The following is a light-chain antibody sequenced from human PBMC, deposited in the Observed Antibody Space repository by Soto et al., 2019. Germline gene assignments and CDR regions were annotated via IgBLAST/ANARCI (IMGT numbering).Light chain of an antibody. Sequence: QSSLTQPAPVSGAPGQSITIPRHGNRSDVGGYNYVSWYQQHPGKAPILMISDVSNRPSGVSYRFSGSKSGITASLTISGSQAEDEADYYCSSYTSSSTPYVFGTGTKVTVL. CDR2: DVS. CDR1: RSDVGGYNY. V-gene: IGLV2-14*01. CDR3: SSYTSSSTPYV. J-gene: IGLJ1*01.